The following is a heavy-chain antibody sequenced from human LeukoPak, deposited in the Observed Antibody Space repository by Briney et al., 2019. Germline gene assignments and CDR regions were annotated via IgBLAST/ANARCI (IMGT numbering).Heavy chain of an antibody. CDR2: INPNSGGT. CDR3: AGDPSYSSSYPDI. V-gene: IGHV1-2*02. J-gene: IGHJ3*02. CDR1: GYTFTSHY. D-gene: IGHD6-13*01. Sequence: ASVKVSCKASGYTFTSHYMHWVRQAPGQGLEWMGWINPNSGGTNYAQKFQGRVTMTRDTSISTAYMELSRLRSDDTAVYYCAGDPSYSSSYPDIWGQGTMVTVSS.